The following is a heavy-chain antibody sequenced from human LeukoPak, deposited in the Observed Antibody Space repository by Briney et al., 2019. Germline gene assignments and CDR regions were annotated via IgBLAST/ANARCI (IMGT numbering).Heavy chain of an antibody. J-gene: IGHJ4*02. V-gene: IGHV3-23*01. Sequence: GGSLRLSCAASGFTFNTYAMTWVRQAPGKGLEWVSCISGKTGTTYYADSVKGRFIISRDSSKTTLYLQMNSLRAEDTAVYYCAKINSRDGYDYDSFDYWAQGTLVTVSS. CDR2: ISGKTGTT. CDR1: GFTFNTYA. CDR3: AKINSRDGYDYDSFDY. D-gene: IGHD5-24*01.